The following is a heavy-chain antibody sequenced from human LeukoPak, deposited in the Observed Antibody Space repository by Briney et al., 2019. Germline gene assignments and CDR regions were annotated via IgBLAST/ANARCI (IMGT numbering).Heavy chain of an antibody. D-gene: IGHD3-22*01. CDR3: AKGDFYDSTDLDY. J-gene: IGHJ4*02. CDR2: INTDGSIT. CDR1: GFTFSTYL. V-gene: IGHV3-74*03. Sequence: GGSLRLSCAASGFTFSTYLMHWVRQAPGKGLVWVSRINTDGSITTYADSVKGRFTISRDNAKNTLYLQMNSLRAEDTAIYYCAKGDFYDSTDLDYWGQGTLVTVSS.